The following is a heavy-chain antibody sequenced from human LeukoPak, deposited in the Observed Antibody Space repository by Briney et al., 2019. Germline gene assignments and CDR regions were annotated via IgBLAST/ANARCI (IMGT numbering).Heavy chain of an antibody. D-gene: IGHD3-10*01. CDR1: GFTFSDYY. J-gene: IGHJ6*03. CDR3: ARRERITMVRGVIEYYYYMDV. Sequence: GGSLRLSCEASGFTFSDYYMSWIRQAPGKGLEWVSYISSSGSTIYYADSVKGRFTISRDNAKNSLYLQMNSLRAEDTAVYYCARRERITMVRGVIEYYYYMDVWGKGTTVTVSS. V-gene: IGHV3-11*01. CDR2: ISSSGSTI.